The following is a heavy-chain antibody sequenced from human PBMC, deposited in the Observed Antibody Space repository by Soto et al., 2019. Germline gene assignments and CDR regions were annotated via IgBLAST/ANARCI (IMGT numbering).Heavy chain of an antibody. CDR2: IIPILGIA. D-gene: IGHD4-17*01. CDR3: AREGDGDYVGWFDP. Sequence: QVQVVQSGAEVKKPGSSVKVSCKASGGTFSSYTISWVRQAPGQGLEWMGRIIPILGIANYAQKFQGRVTITADKSTSTAYMELSSLRSEDTAVYYCAREGDGDYVGWFDPWGQGTLVTVSS. J-gene: IGHJ5*02. CDR1: GGTFSSYT. V-gene: IGHV1-69*08.